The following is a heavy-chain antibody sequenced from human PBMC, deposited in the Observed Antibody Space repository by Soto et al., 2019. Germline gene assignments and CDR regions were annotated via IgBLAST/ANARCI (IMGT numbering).Heavy chain of an antibody. CDR3: ARKARYSSPPMGFDI. D-gene: IGHD6-19*01. CDR2: INPNTGGT. J-gene: IGHJ3*02. CDR1: GYTFTDYF. Sequence: GASVKVSCEASGYTFTDYFMHWVRQAPGQGLEWMGWINPNTGGTNYAQKFQGRVTMTRDTSIRTAYMELSSLRSEDTAVYYCARKARYSSPPMGFDIWGQGTMVTVSS. V-gene: IGHV1-2*02.